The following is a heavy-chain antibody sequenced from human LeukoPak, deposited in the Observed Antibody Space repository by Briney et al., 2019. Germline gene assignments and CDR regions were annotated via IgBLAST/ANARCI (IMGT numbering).Heavy chain of an antibody. Sequence: GASVKVSCKASGYTFTSYGISWVRQAPGQGLEWMGWISAYNGNTNYAQKLQGRVTMTTDTSTSTAYMELRSLRSDDTAVYYCARHRYDTSGYYPFDYWGQGTLVTVSS. D-gene: IGHD3-22*01. J-gene: IGHJ4*02. CDR1: GYTFTSYG. V-gene: IGHV1-18*01. CDR2: ISAYNGNT. CDR3: ARHRYDTSGYYPFDY.